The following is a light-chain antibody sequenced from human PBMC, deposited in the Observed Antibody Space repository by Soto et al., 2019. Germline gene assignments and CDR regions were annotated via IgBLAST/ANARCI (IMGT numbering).Light chain of an antibody. Sequence: DIQITQSPSYLSASVGDRVTITCRASQSISSYLNWYQQKPGKAPKLLIYDGSSFESGVPSRFSGSGSGTEFTLTISSLQHDDSATYYCQQHNTYSRTFGQGAKVDIK. CDR3: QQHNTYSRT. J-gene: IGKJ1*01. CDR1: QSISSY. CDR2: DGS. V-gene: IGKV1-5*01.